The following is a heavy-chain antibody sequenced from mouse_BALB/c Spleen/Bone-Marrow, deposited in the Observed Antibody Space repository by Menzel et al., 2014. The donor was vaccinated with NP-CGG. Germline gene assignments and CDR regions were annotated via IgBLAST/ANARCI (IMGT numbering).Heavy chain of an antibody. D-gene: IGHD2-4*01. V-gene: IGHV5-6*02. CDR2: ISSGGTYT. CDR1: GFTFSNYG. Sequence: EVKLQESGGDLVKPGGSPKLSCAASGFTFSNYGMSWARQIPDKRLEWVATISSGGTYTFYPDSVKGRFTISRDNTKNSLTLQMTSLKSEDTAMYYCARRRDYDYFDYWGQGTTLTVSS. CDR3: ARRRDYDYFDY. J-gene: IGHJ2*01.